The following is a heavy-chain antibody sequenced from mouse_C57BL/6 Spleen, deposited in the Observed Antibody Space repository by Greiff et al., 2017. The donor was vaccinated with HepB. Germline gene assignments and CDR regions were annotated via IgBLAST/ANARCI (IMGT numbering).Heavy chain of an antibody. J-gene: IGHJ4*01. D-gene: IGHD1-1*01. V-gene: IGHV1-80*01. Sequence: VQLQQSGAELVKPGASVKISCKASGYAFSSYWMNWVKQRPGKGLEWIGQIYPGDGDTNYNGKFKGKATLTADKSSSTAYMQLSSLTSEDSAVYFCARWGSNDAMDYWGQGTSVTVSS. CDR1: GYAFSSYW. CDR2: IYPGDGDT. CDR3: ARWGSNDAMDY.